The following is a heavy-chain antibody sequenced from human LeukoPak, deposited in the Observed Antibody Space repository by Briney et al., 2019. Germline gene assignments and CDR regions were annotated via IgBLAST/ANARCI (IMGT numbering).Heavy chain of an antibody. V-gene: IGHV3-53*01. Sequence: PGGSLRLSCAASGSTVNRNYMSWVRQAPGKGLEWVSVIYSGGVTYYADSVKGRFTISRDNSKNTLYLQMNSLRADDTAVYYCAGSSAYYPDAFDIWGQGTMVSVSS. CDR1: GSTVNRNY. CDR3: AGSSAYYPDAFDI. J-gene: IGHJ3*02. CDR2: IYSGGVT. D-gene: IGHD3-22*01.